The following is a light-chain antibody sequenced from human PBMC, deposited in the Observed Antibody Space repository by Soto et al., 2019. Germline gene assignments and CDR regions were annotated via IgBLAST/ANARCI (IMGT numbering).Light chain of an antibody. V-gene: IGKV1-9*01. Sequence: DIQLTQSPAFLSASVGDRVTLTCRASRSVSSYLAWYQQKPGKAPNLLIYAASTLHTGVPSRFSGSGSGTEFTLTISRLEPEDFAAYYCQQLNSYRITFGQGTRLEIK. J-gene: IGKJ5*01. CDR1: RSVSSY. CDR3: QQLNSYRIT. CDR2: AAS.